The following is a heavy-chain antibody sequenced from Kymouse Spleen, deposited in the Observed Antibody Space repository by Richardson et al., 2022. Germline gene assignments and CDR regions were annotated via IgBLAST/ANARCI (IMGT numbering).Heavy chain of an antibody. Sequence: QVQLQQWGAGLLKPSETLSLTCAVYGGSFSGYYWSWIRQPPGKGLEWIGEINHSGSTNYNPSLKSRVTISVDTSKNQFSLKLSSVTAADTAVYYCARSYNWNYEGWFDPWGQGTLVTVSS. J-gene: IGHJ5*02. V-gene: IGHV4-34*01. CDR1: GGSFSGYY. D-gene: IGHD1-7*01. CDR3: ARSYNWNYEGWFDP. CDR2: INHSGST.